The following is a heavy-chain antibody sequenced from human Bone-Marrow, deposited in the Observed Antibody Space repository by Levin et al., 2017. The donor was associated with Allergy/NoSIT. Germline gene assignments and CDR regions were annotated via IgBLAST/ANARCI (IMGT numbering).Heavy chain of an antibody. J-gene: IGHJ4*02. V-gene: IGHV3-23*01. CDR1: GFTFSRFS. CDR3: AKEFSDYPDPFDY. Sequence: GGSLRLSCPASGFTFSRFSMTWVRQGPGKGLEWVSIIDKSGATIYYADSVKGRFTISRDNSKNTLYLQMSSLRAEDTAIYYCAKEFSDYPDPFDYWGQGTLVTVAS. D-gene: IGHD4-17*01. CDR2: IDKSGATI.